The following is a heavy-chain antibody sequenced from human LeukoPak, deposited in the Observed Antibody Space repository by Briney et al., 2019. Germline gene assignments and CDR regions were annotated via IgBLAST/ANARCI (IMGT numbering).Heavy chain of an antibody. CDR1: GFTVSTNY. D-gene: IGHD3-22*01. CDR3: ARDPDSSGSYVFDY. CDR2: ISYDGSNK. Sequence: GGSLRLSCAASGFTVSTNYMSWVRQAPGKGVEWVAVISYDGSNKYYADSVKGRFTISRDDSENTLYLQMNSLRAEDTAVYYCARDPDSSGSYVFDYWGQGTLVTVSS. V-gene: IGHV3-30*03. J-gene: IGHJ4*02.